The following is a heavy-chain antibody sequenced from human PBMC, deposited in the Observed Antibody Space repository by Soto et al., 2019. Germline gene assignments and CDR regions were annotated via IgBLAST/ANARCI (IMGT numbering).Heavy chain of an antibody. J-gene: IGHJ4*02. D-gene: IGHD5-18*01. Sequence: EVQLVETGGGLIQHGGSLRLSCAASGFTVSSNYMSWVRQAPGKGLERVSVIYSGGSTYYADSVKARFTITRDNSKNTLYLQMNSLVAEDAAVYYCASLGAMAFPGPLGYFDYWGQGTLVTVSS. CDR3: ASLGAMAFPGPLGYFDY. CDR1: GFTVSSNY. CDR2: IYSGGST. V-gene: IGHV3-53*02.